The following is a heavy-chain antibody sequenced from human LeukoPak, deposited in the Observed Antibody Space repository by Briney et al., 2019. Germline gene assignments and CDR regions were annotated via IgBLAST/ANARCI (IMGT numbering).Heavy chain of an antibody. Sequence: GRSLRLSCAASGFTFSSYGMHWVRQAPGKGLEWVAVISYDGSNKYYADSVKGRFTISRDNSKNTLYLQMNSLRAEDTAVYYCAKDLAGGWYGLDYWGQGTLVTASS. J-gene: IGHJ4*02. CDR1: GFTFSSYG. D-gene: IGHD6-19*01. CDR3: AKDLAGGWYGLDY. V-gene: IGHV3-30*18. CDR2: ISYDGSNK.